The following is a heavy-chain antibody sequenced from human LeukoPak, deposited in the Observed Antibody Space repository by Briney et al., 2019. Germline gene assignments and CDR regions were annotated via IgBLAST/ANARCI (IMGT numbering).Heavy chain of an antibody. D-gene: IGHD1-26*01. CDR2: ITGSSSTT. CDR3: AKSRGESRGASNY. Sequence: GGSLRLSCAASGFTFSSYGMSWVRQAPGKGLEWISYITGSSSTTYYADSVKGRFTISRDNSKNTLYLQMNSLRAEDTAVYYCAKSRGESRGASNYWGQGTLVTVSS. J-gene: IGHJ4*02. V-gene: IGHV3-23*01. CDR1: GFTFSSYG.